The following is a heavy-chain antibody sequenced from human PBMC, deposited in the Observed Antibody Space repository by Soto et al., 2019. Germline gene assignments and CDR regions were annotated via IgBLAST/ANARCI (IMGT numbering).Heavy chain of an antibody. CDR3: ARGHVPGTIFGVVLSALALDY. CDR1: GFTFSDYY. Sequence: PGGSLRLSCAASGFTFSDYYMGWIRQAPGKGLEWVSYISSSGSTIYYAVSVKGRFTIYRDNAKNSLYLQMNSLRAEDTAVYYCARGHVPGTIFGVVLSALALDYWGQGTLVTVSS. V-gene: IGHV3-11*01. D-gene: IGHD3-3*01. J-gene: IGHJ4*02. CDR2: ISSSGSTI.